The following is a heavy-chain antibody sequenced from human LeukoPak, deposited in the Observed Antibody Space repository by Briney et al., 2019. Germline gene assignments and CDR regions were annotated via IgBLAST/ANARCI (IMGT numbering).Heavy chain of an antibody. V-gene: IGHV3-74*01. Sequence: PGGSLRLSCAASGFAFSSYWMHWVRQAPGKGLVWVSRINSDGSSTSYADSVKGRFTISRDNAKNTLYLQMNSLRAEDTAVYYCARVSDGYSGPYWGQGTLVTVSS. CDR3: ARVSDGYSGPY. J-gene: IGHJ4*02. CDR2: INSDGSST. CDR1: GFAFSSYW. D-gene: IGHD5-18*01.